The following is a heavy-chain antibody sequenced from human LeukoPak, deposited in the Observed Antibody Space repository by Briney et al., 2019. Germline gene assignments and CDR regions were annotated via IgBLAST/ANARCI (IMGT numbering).Heavy chain of an antibody. V-gene: IGHV3-15*01. D-gene: IGHD2-2*01. CDR2: IKSKTDGGTT. CDR3: RGVVVPAARSSYYYMDV. CDR1: GFTFRNSW. Sequence: GGALRLSCAASGFTFRNSWMSWVRQAPWKGLEWVGRIKSKTDGGTTDYAAPVKGRFTISRDDSKNTLYLQMNSLKTEDTAVYYCRGVVVPAARSSYYYMDVWGKGTTVTVSS. J-gene: IGHJ6*03.